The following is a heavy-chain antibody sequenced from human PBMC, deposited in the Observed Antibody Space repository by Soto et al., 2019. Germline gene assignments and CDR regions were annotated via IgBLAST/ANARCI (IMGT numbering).Heavy chain of an antibody. CDR3: AKGFFDLRITIFGVVIVDAFDI. V-gene: IGHV3-23*01. Sequence: GGSLRLSCAASGFTFSSYAMSWVRQAPGKGLEWVSAISGSGGSTYYADSVKGRFTISRDNSKNTLYLQMNSLRAEDTAVYYCAKGFFDLRITIFGVVIVDAFDIWGQGTMVTVSS. D-gene: IGHD3-3*01. CDR1: GFTFSSYA. CDR2: ISGSGGST. J-gene: IGHJ3*02.